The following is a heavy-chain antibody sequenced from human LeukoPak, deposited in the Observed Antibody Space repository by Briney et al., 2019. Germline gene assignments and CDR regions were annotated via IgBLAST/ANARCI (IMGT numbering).Heavy chain of an antibody. Sequence: GGSLRLSCAASGFTFSSYWMSWVRQAPGKGLEWVANIKQDGSEKYYVDSVKGRFTISRDNAKNSLYLQMNSLRAEDTAVYYCATGGYCSGGSCSYYYYGMDVRGQGTTVTVSS. V-gene: IGHV3-7*01. J-gene: IGHJ6*02. CDR1: GFTFSSYW. CDR3: ATGGYCSGGSCSYYYYGMDV. D-gene: IGHD2-15*01. CDR2: IKQDGSEK.